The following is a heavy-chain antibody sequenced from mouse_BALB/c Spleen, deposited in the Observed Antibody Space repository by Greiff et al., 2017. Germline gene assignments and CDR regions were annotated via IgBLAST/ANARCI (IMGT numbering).Heavy chain of an antibody. CDR1: GFNIKDTY. CDR3: ARSRVLRLDYFDY. CDR2: IDPANGNT. D-gene: IGHD1-1*01. V-gene: IGHV14-3*02. J-gene: IGHJ2*01. Sequence: VQLQQSGAELVKPGASVKLSCTASGFNIKDTYMHWVKQRPEQGLEWIGRIDPANGNTKYDPKFQGKATITADTSSNTAYLQLSSLTSEDTAVYDCARSRVLRLDYFDYWGQGTTLTVSS.